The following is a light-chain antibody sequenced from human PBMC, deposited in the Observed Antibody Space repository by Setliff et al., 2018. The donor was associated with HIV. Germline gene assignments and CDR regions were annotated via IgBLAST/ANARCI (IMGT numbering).Light chain of an antibody. CDR1: NSDIGSHDY. J-gene: IGLJ1*01. V-gene: IGLV2-14*03. CDR3: ASHRDTNTLEV. CDR2: SVT. Sequence: QSVLTQPASVSGSPGQSITISCSGTNSDIGSHDYVSWYQQHPGKAPKLIIFSVTYRPSGVSDRFSGSKSGNTASPTISGLQPEDEADYYCASHRDTNTLEVFGTGTKVTVL.